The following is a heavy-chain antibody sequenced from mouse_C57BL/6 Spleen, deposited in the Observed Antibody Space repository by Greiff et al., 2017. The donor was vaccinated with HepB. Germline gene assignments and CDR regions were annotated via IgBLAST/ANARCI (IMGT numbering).Heavy chain of an antibody. CDR3: ARGDYYDYDVLWFAY. CDR1: GYTFTGYW. CDR2: ILPGSGST. J-gene: IGHJ3*01. D-gene: IGHD2-4*01. V-gene: IGHV1-9*01. Sequence: VQLKQSGAELMKPGASVKLSCKATGYTFTGYWIEWVKQRPGHGLEWIGEILPGSGSTNYNEKFKGKATFTADTSSNTAYMQLSSLTTEDSAIYYCARGDYYDYDVLWFAYWGQGTLVTVSA.